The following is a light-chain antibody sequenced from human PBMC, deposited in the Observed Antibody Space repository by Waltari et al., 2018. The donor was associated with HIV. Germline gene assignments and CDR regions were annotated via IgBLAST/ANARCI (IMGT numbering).Light chain of an antibody. J-gene: IGKJ4*01. CDR2: AAS. CDR3: QQYNDWPPLT. CDR1: QGVGTN. Sequence: VMTQSPATLSVSPGEGATLSCRSSQGVGTNLAWYQQKPGQAPRLLIFAASTRASGIPVRFSGSGSVTDFTLTISSLQSEDFAVYYCQQYNDWPPLTFGGGTKVEIK. V-gene: IGKV3-15*01.